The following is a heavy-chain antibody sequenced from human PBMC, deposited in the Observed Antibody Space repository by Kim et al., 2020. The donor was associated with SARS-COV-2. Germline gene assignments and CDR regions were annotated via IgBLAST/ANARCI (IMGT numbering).Heavy chain of an antibody. CDR2: INHSGST. V-gene: IGHV4-34*01. Sequence: SETLSLTCAVYGGSFSGYYWSWIRQPPGKGLEWMGEINHSGSTNYNPSLKSRVTISVDTSKNQFSLKLSSVTAADKAVYYCARGWGYCSSTICRFHYWG. CDR1: GGSFSGYY. J-gene: IGHJ4*01. D-gene: IGHD2-2*01. CDR3: ARGWGYCSSTICRFHY.